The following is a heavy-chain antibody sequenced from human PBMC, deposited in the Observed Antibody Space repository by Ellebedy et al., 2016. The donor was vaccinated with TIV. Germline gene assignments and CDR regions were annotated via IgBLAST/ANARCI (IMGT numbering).Heavy chain of an antibody. D-gene: IGHD1-14*01. CDR3: ARGGDHDAHDN. CDR1: GGSFAXYA. V-gene: IGHV1-69*10. CDR2: IIPMLNMV. J-gene: IGHJ4*02. Sequence: AASVKVSCKASGGSFAXYAINWVRQAPGHGLEWMGGIIPMLNMVNYAQKFQGRVTITADSSTTTVYMELDSLRSEDTAVYFCARGGDHDAHDNWGQGTIVTVSS.